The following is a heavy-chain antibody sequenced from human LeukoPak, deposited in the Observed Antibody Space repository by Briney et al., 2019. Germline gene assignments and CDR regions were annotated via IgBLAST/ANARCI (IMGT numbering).Heavy chain of an antibody. CDR3: ARASRYDSSGFYYGMDV. Sequence: ASVKVSCKASGYTFTSYGISWVRQAPGQGLEWMGWISAYNGNTNYAQKLQGRVTMTTDTSTSTAYMELRSLRSDDTAVYYCARASRYDSSGFYYGMDVWGQGTTVTVSS. J-gene: IGHJ6*02. CDR1: GYTFTSYG. CDR2: ISAYNGNT. V-gene: IGHV1-18*01. D-gene: IGHD3-22*01.